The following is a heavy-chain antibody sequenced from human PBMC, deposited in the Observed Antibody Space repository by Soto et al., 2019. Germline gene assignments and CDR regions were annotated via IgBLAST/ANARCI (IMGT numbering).Heavy chain of an antibody. D-gene: IGHD3-16*01. Sequence: QVQLVQSGAEVKKPGASVKVSCKVSGYTLTELSMHWVRQAPGKGLEWRGGFDLEEGETIYAQKFQGRVTMTKDTSTDTGYMELNSLRSEDTAVYYCATVGGIWGQGTMVTVSS. CDR2: FDLEEGET. J-gene: IGHJ3*02. CDR1: GYTLTELS. CDR3: ATVGGI. V-gene: IGHV1-24*01.